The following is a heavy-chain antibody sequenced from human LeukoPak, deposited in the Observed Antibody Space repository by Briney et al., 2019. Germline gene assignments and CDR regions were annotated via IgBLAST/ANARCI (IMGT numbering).Heavy chain of an antibody. J-gene: IGHJ3*01. V-gene: IGHV3-30*02. CDR3: ARGQGGFDF. CDR1: GFFFSNYG. Sequence: GGSLRLPCAASGFFFSNYGMHWVRQAPGKGLDWVAFIRYDGNNQYYPDSVKGRYTISRDNSNDTLYLQMNNLRAEDTAVYYCARGQGGFDFWGQGTMVTVSS. D-gene: IGHD3-16*01. CDR2: IRYDGNNQ.